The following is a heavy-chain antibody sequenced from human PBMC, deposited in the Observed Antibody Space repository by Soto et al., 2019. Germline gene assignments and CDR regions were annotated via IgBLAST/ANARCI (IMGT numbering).Heavy chain of an antibody. Sequence: QVQLVESGGGVVQPGRSLRLSCAASGFTFSSYGMHWVRQAPGKGLEWVAVIWYDGSNKYYADSVKGRFTISRDNSKNTLYQQMNSLRAEDTAVYYCARDGYYYDSSGWGQGALVTVSS. J-gene: IGHJ1*01. CDR3: ARDGYYYDSSG. V-gene: IGHV3-33*01. CDR2: IWYDGSNK. D-gene: IGHD3-22*01. CDR1: GFTFSSYG.